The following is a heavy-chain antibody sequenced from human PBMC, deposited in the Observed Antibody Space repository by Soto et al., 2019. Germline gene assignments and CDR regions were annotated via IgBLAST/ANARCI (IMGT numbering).Heavy chain of an antibody. CDR1: GYSFTSHY. CDR3: ATARGGVDY. D-gene: IGHD3-3*01. Sequence: GASGKVSCKAIGYSFTSHYMHWVRQAPGQGLEWMGTIYPGGVNIGYAQKFKGRVTMTKDTSTSTVYMELNSLTSEDTAVYYCATARGGVDYWGQGTLLTVSS. V-gene: IGHV1-46*03. CDR2: IYPGGVNI. J-gene: IGHJ4*02.